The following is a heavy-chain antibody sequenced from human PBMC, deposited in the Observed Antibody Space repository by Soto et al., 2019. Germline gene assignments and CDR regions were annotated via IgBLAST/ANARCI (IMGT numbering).Heavy chain of an antibody. CDR2: IFYSGST. D-gene: IGHD2-21*02. CDR1: GGSITSDDYY. V-gene: IGHV4-30-4*01. Sequence: QVQLQESGPGLVKPSQSLSLTCTVSGGSITSDDYYWSWIRQPPGRGPEWIGYIFYSGSTHYNPSLKSRCIISLDTSKKLVSLKLSSVTAADTAVYYCASANCGGDCSYRHDRYYFESWGQGTLVTVSS. J-gene: IGHJ4*02. CDR3: ASANCGGDCSYRHDRYYFES.